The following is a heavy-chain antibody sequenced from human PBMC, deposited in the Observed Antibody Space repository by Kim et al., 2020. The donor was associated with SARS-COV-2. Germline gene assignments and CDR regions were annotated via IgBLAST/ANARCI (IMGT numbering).Heavy chain of an antibody. CDR2: ISSSGSTI. V-gene: IGHV3-48*03. CDR1: GFTFSSYE. D-gene: IGHD6-19*01. CDR3: ARDRGSLLGSSGWYISAAFDY. Sequence: GGSLRLSCAASGFTFSSYEMNWVRQAPGKGLEWVSYISSSGSTIYYADSVKGRFTISRDNAKNSLYLQMNSLRAEDTAVYYCARDRGSLLGSSGWYISAAFDYWGQGTLVTVSS. J-gene: IGHJ4*02.